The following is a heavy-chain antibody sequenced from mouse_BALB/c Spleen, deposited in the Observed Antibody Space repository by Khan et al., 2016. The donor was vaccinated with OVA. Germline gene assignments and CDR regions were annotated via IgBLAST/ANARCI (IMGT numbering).Heavy chain of an antibody. V-gene: IGHV2-6-1*01. CDR1: GFSLTNYG. D-gene: IGHD2-10*01. CDR2: IWSDGST. Sequence: VELVESGPGLVAPSQSLSITCTISGFSLTNYGVHWVRQPPGKGLEWLVVIWSDGSTTYNSALKSRLTIRKDNSKSQVFLKMNSLQTDDTAMYFCARQPYYHYNIMDYWGQGTSGTVSS. J-gene: IGHJ4*01. CDR3: ARQPYYHYNIMDY.